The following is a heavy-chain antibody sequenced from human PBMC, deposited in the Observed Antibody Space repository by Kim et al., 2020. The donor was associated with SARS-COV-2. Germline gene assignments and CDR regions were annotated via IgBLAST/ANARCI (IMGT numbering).Heavy chain of an antibody. J-gene: IGHJ4*02. Sequence: GESLKISCKGSGYSFTYYWIGWVRQMPGKGLEWMGIIYPGDSDTRYSPSFQDQVTISVDKSISTAYVQWSGLKASDTAMYYCVRQDGSGSYYFDSWGQGTLVTVSS. CDR3: VRQDGSGSYYFDS. D-gene: IGHD3-10*01. CDR2: IYPGDSDT. V-gene: IGHV5-51*01. CDR1: GYSFTYYW.